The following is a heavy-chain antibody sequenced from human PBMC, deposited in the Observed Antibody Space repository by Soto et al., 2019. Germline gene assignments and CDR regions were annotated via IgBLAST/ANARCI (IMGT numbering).Heavy chain of an antibody. Sequence: QVQLQESGPGLVKPSETLSLTCTVSGGCISSYYWSWIRQPPGKGLEWIGYIYYSGSTNYNPSLKSRVTISVDTSKNQFSLKLSSVTAADTAVYYCARRYGGNFDYWGQGTLVTVSS. CDR2: IYYSGST. D-gene: IGHD3-16*01. CDR1: GGCISSYY. V-gene: IGHV4-59*01. CDR3: ARRYGGNFDY. J-gene: IGHJ4*02.